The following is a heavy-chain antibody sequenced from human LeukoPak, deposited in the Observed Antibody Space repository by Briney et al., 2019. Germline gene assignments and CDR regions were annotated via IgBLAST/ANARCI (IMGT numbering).Heavy chain of an antibody. Sequence: PARSLLPSRAASGFSFSSYAMDWVRQAPGKGLEWVAVISGDGVNKYYAESVKGRFTISRDKSKNTLYLKMNSLRAEDTAVYYCARDFPLAADDAIDIWLHGKIVTVSS. V-gene: IGHV3-30-3*01. J-gene: IGHJ3*02. CDR1: GFSFSSYA. CDR3: ARDFPLAADDAIDI. D-gene: IGHD6-13*01. CDR2: ISGDGVNK.